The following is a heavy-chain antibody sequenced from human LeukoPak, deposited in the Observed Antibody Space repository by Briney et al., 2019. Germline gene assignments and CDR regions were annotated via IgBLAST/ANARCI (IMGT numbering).Heavy chain of an antibody. CDR2: INHSGST. CDR3: ARQGSYGKNYYYYMDV. J-gene: IGHJ6*03. Sequence: PSETLSLTCAVYGGSFSGYYWSWIRQPPGKGLEWIGEINHSGSTNYNPSLKSRVTISVDTSKNQFSLKLTSVTAADTAVYYCARQGSYGKNYYYYMDVWGKRTTVAISS. CDR1: GGSFSGYY. D-gene: IGHD3-10*01. V-gene: IGHV4-34*01.